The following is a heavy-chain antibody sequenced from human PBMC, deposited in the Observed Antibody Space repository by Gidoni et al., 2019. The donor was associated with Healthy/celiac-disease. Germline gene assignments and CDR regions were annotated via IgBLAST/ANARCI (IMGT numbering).Heavy chain of an antibody. CDR1: GFTFSSYA. CDR3: AKVGRGYVWGSYRYPDY. V-gene: IGHV3-23*01. J-gene: IGHJ4*02. CDR2: ISGSGGST. Sequence: EVQLLESGGGLVQPGGSLRLSCAASGFTFSSYAMSWVRQAPGKGLESASAISGSGGSTYYADSVKGRFTISRDNSKNTLYLQMNSLRAEDTAVYYCAKVGRGYVWGSYRYPDYWGQGTLVTVSS. D-gene: IGHD3-16*02.